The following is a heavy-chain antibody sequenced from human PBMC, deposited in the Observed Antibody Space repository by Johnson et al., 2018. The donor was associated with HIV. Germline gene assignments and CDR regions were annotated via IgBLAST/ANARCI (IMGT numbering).Heavy chain of an antibody. D-gene: IGHD6-13*01. CDR3: AKCIWGSSLIDAFDI. CDR2: ISYDGRNK. J-gene: IGHJ3*02. CDR1: GFTVSSNY. V-gene: IGHV3-30*18. Sequence: QVQLVESGGGLVQPGGSLRLSCAASGFTVSSNYMSWVRQAPGKGLEWVAVISYDGRNKYYADSVKGRFTISRDNSKNTLYLQMNSLRPEDTAVYYCAKCIWGSSLIDAFDIWGQGTMVTVSS.